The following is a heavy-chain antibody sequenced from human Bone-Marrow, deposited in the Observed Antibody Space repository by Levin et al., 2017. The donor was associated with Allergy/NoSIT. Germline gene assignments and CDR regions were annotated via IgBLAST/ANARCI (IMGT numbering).Heavy chain of an antibody. CDR2: ISYDGSNK. Sequence: GGSLRLSCAASGFTFSSYAMHWVRQAPGKGLEWVAVISYDGSNKYYADSVKGRFTISRDNSKNTLYLQMNSLRAEDTAVYYCARIASGNHGRWVDYWGQGTLVTVSS. V-gene: IGHV3-30*04. J-gene: IGHJ4*02. CDR1: GFTFSSYA. D-gene: IGHD1-14*01. CDR3: ARIASGNHGRWVDY.